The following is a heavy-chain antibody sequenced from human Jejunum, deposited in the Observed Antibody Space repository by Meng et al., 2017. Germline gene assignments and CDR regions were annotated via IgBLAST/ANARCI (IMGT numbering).Heavy chain of an antibody. Sequence: GGSLRLSCVASGFTFSSYWMSWVRQAPGKGLEWVANIKQDGSEKYFVGSVRGRFTISRDNAKNSLFLQMNSLRAEDTAVYYCAGSLNYYGSGSPLYGMDVWGRGTTVTVSS. CDR3: AGSLNYYGSGSPLYGMDV. CDR2: IKQDGSEK. CDR1: GFTFSSYW. J-gene: IGHJ6*02. V-gene: IGHV3-7*01. D-gene: IGHD3-10*01.